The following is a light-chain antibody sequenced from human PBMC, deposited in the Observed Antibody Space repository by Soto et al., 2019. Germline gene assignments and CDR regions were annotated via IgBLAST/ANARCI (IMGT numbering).Light chain of an antibody. CDR1: QSVSSY. Sequence: ATLSCMASQSVSSYLAWYQQKPGQAPRLLIYDASNRATGIPARFSGSGSGTDFTLTISSLEPEDFAVYYCQQRSNWPPITFGQGTRLEIK. CDR3: QQRSNWPPIT. V-gene: IGKV3-11*01. J-gene: IGKJ5*01. CDR2: DAS.